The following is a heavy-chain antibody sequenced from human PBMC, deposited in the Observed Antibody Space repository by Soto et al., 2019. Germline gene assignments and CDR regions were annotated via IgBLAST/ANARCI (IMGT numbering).Heavy chain of an antibody. Sequence: EVQLVESGGGLVKPGGSLRLSCAASGFTFSSYSMNWVRQAPGKGLEWVSSISSSSSYIYYADSVKGRFTISRDNAKNSLYLQMNSLRAEDTAVYYCAREDLEMATILVFDYWGQGTLVTVSS. CDR1: GFTFSSYS. CDR3: AREDLEMATILVFDY. CDR2: ISSSSSYI. V-gene: IGHV3-21*01. D-gene: IGHD5-12*01. J-gene: IGHJ4*02.